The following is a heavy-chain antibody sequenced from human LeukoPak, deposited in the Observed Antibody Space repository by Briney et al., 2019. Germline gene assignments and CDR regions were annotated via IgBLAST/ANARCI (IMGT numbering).Heavy chain of an antibody. CDR2: ISGSGGST. CDR3: AKDISQQLAFDY. V-gene: IGHV3-23*01. J-gene: IGHJ4*02. Sequence: XXSLRLSCAAXXFTFSSYAMSWVRQAPGKGLEWVSAISGSGGSTYYADSVKGRFTISRDNSKNTLYLQMNSLRAEDTAVYYCAKDISQQLAFDYWGQGTLVTVSS. CDR1: XFTFSSYA. D-gene: IGHD6-13*01.